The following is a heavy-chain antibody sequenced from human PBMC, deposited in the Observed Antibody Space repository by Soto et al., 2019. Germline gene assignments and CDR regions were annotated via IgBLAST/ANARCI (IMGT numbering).Heavy chain of an antibody. CDR3: ARQPYTWYNGGGPFDY. CDR1: GGSISSYY. D-gene: IGHD1-1*01. J-gene: IGHJ4*02. Sequence: QVQLQESGPGLVKPSETLSLTCTLSGGSISSYYWNWIRQPPGKALEWIGYIYYSGSTNYNPSLKSRVTISVDTSKNQFSLNLYSVTAADTAVYYCARQPYTWYNGGGPFDYWGQGTLVTVSS. CDR2: IYYSGST. V-gene: IGHV4-59*08.